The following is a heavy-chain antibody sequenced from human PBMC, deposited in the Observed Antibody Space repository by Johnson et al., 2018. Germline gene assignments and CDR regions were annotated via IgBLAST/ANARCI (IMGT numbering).Heavy chain of an antibody. J-gene: IGHJ6*02. Sequence: QVQLVQSGAAVKKPGSSVKVSCKASGGTFSSYAISWVRQAPGQGLEWMGGIIPIFGTANYAQKFKGRVTITADESTSTAYMELSSLSSEETAVYSCARGWDDYGASERYYYYYYGMDVWGQGTTVTVSS. V-gene: IGHV1-69*01. D-gene: IGHD4-17*01. CDR1: GGTFSSYA. CDR3: ARGWDDYGASERYYYYYYGMDV. CDR2: IIPIFGTA.